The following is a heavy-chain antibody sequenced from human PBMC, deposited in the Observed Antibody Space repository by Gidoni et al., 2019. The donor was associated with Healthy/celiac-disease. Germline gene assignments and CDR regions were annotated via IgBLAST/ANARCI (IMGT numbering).Heavy chain of an antibody. CDR1: GFTFSSYA. V-gene: IGHV3-23*01. CDR3: AKESPSSGWPRVTRFDY. D-gene: IGHD6-19*01. CDR2: ISGSGGRT. Sequence: EVPLLESGAGLVQPGGSLRLSCAASGFTFSSYAMSWVRQAPGKGLEWVSAISGSGGRTYYADSVKGRFTISRDNSKNTLYLQMNSLRAEDTAVYYCAKESPSSGWPRVTRFDYWGQGTLVTVSS. J-gene: IGHJ4*02.